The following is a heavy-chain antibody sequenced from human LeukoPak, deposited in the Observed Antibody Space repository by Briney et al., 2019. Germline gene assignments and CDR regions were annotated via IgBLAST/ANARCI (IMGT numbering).Heavy chain of an antibody. CDR3: ARDEQWLDYGMDV. V-gene: IGHV1-69*04. Sequence: SVKVSCKASGGTFSSYAISWVRQAPGQGLEWMGRIIPILGIANYAQKFQGRVTITADKSTSPAYMELSSLRSEDTAVYYCARDEQWLDYGMDVWGQGTTVTVSS. CDR2: IIPILGIA. CDR1: GGTFSSYA. J-gene: IGHJ6*02. D-gene: IGHD6-19*01.